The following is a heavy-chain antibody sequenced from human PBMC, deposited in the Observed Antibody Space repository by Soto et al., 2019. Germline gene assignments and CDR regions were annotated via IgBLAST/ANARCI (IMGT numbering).Heavy chain of an antibody. Sequence: LKISCKGSGYSFTSYWISWVRQMPGKGLEWMGRIDPSDSYTNYSPSFQGHVTISADKSISTAYLQWSSLKASDTAMYYCARALGYCTNGVCPIDYWGQGTLVTVSS. V-gene: IGHV5-10-1*01. CDR2: IDPSDSYT. CDR1: GYSFTSYW. J-gene: IGHJ4*02. CDR3: ARALGYCTNGVCPIDY. D-gene: IGHD2-8*01.